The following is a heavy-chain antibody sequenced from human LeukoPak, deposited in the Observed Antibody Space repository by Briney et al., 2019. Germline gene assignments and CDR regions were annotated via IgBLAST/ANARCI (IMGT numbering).Heavy chain of an antibody. J-gene: IGHJ4*02. Sequence: GGSLRLPCAASGFTFSSYSMNWVRQAPGKGLEWVSSISSSSSYIYYADSVKGRFTISRDNAKNSLYLQMNSLRAEDTAVYYCARYYGSGSYYTDYWGQGTLVTVSS. CDR2: ISSSSSYI. V-gene: IGHV3-21*01. CDR1: GFTFSSYS. CDR3: ARYYGSGSYYTDY. D-gene: IGHD3-10*01.